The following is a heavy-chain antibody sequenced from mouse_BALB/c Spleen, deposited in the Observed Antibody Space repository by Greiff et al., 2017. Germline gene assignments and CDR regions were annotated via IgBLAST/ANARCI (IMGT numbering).Heavy chain of an antibody. V-gene: IGHV1S56*01. CDR2: IYPGNVNT. Sequence: VQLQQSGPELVKPGASVRISCKASGYTFTSYYIHWVKQRPGQGLEWIGWIYPGNVNTKYNEKFKGKATLTADKSSSTAYMQLSSLTSEDSAVYFCARSYYYGSSYMAWFAYWGQGTLVTVSA. CDR3: ARSYYYGSSYMAWFAY. CDR1: GYTFTSYY. J-gene: IGHJ3*01. D-gene: IGHD1-1*01.